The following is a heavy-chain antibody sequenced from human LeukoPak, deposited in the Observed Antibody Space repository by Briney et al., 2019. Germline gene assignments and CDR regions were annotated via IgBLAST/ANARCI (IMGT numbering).Heavy chain of an antibody. V-gene: IGHV3-33*01. Sequence: PGGSLRLSCAASGFTFSSYGMHWVRQAPGKGLEWVAVIWYDGSNKYYADSVKGRFTISRDNSKNTLYLQMNSLRAEDTAVYYCARGVPFDYYDSSGDTLDAFDIWGQGTMVTVSS. D-gene: IGHD3-22*01. CDR3: ARGVPFDYYDSSGDTLDAFDI. J-gene: IGHJ3*02. CDR2: IWYDGSNK. CDR1: GFTFSSYG.